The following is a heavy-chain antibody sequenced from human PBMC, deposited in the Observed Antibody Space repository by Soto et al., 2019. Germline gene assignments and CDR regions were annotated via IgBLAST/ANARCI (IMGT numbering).Heavy chain of an antibody. Sequence: TSETLSLTGAAYGGSFSGYDWTWIRQPPGTGLEWIGEINHSGSTNYNPSLKSRVTISVDTSKNQFSLKLTSVTAADTAVYYCARDKITGLFDYWGQGTLVTVSS. CDR1: GGSFSGYD. CDR2: INHSGST. J-gene: IGHJ4*02. D-gene: IGHD2-8*02. CDR3: ARDKITGLFDY. V-gene: IGHV4-34*01.